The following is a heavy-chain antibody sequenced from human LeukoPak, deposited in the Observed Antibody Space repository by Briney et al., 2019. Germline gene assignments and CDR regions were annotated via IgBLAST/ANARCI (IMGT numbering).Heavy chain of an antibody. V-gene: IGHV4-61*01. J-gene: IGHJ5*02. CDR3: ARGFWLGESTRRFDP. Sequence: SETLSLTCTVSGGSVSGGSYYWSWLRQPPGKGLEWIGYIYYTGSTNYNPSLKSRVTISVDTSKNQFSLKVISVTAADTAVYYCARGFWLGESTRRFDPWGQGTLVTVPT. CDR2: IYYTGST. CDR1: GGSVSGGSYY. D-gene: IGHD3-10*01.